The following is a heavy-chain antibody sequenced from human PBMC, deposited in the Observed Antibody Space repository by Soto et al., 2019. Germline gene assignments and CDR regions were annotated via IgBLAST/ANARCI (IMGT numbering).Heavy chain of an antibody. CDR2: ISYDGSNK. CDR1: VFTFISYG. Sequence: PGWSLRLSCASSVFTFISYGMHWVRQAPGKGLEWVAVISYDGSNKYYADSVKGRFTISRDNSKNTLYLQMNSLRAEDTAVYYCAKDVEALARVGGMDVWGQGTTVTVSS. CDR3: AKDVEALARVGGMDV. D-gene: IGHD6-6*01. V-gene: IGHV3-30*18. J-gene: IGHJ6*02.